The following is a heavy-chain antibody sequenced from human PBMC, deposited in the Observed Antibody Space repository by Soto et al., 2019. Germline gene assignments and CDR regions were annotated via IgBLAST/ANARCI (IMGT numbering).Heavy chain of an antibody. CDR2: IYSGGST. V-gene: IGHV3-53*01. CDR3: AREVVITKRGFDP. J-gene: IGHJ5*02. D-gene: IGHD3-22*01. Sequence: GVSLRLSCAASGFTVSSNYMSWVRQAPGKGLEWVSVIYSGGSTYYADSVKGRFTISRDNSKNTLYLQMNSLRAEDTAVYYCAREVVITKRGFDPWGQGTLVTVSS. CDR1: GFTVSSNY.